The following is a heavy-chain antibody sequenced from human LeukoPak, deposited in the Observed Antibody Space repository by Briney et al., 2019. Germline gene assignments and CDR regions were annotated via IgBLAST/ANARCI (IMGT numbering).Heavy chain of an antibody. V-gene: IGHV4-4*08. J-gene: IGHJ4*02. CDR1: GGSISSYY. CDR2: IYYSGST. Sequence: PSETLSLTCTVSGGSISSYYWSWIRQPPGKGLEWIGYIYYSGSTNYNPSLKSRVTISVDTSKSQFSLKLSSVTAADTAVYYCARDRGGYTYSHDYWGQGTLVTVSS. D-gene: IGHD5-18*01. CDR3: ARDRGGYTYSHDY.